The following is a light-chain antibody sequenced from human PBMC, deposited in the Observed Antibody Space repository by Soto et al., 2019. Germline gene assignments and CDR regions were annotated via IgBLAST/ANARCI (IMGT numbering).Light chain of an antibody. Sequence: QSALTQPRSLSGSPGQSVTISCTGTSSDVGGYNYVSWYQQHPGKAPKLMIYDVSKRPSGVPDRFSGSKSGNTASLTISGLQAEDEADYYCCSYAGSHTYVYGTGTKVNVL. V-gene: IGLV2-11*01. CDR2: DVS. CDR1: SSDVGGYNY. CDR3: CSYAGSHTYV. J-gene: IGLJ1*01.